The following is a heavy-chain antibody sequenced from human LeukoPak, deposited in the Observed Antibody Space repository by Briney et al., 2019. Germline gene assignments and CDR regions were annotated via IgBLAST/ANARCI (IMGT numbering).Heavy chain of an antibody. CDR3: AGGAGLGYVFGSGYRKNVFDI. D-gene: IGHD3-3*01. Sequence: ASVKVSCKASGYTFTSYDINWVRQATGQGLEWMGWMNPNSGNTGYAQKFQGRVTITRNTSISTAYMELSSLRSEDTAVYYCAGGAGLGYVFGSGYRKNVFDIGGKGTMVTVSS. V-gene: IGHV1-8*03. J-gene: IGHJ3*02. CDR2: MNPNSGNT. CDR1: GYTFTSYD.